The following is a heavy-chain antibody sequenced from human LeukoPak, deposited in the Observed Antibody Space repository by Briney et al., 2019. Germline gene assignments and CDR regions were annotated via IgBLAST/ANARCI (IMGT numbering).Heavy chain of an antibody. V-gene: IGHV3-7*01. CDR3: ARDRCSSTSCFYDY. CDR2: IKQDGSEQ. J-gene: IGHJ4*02. Sequence: PGGSLRLSCAASGFTFSSYAMSWVRQAPGKGLEWVANIKQDGSEQYYVDSVKGRFTISRDNAKNSLYLQMNSLRVEDTAVYYCARDRCSSTSCFYDYWGQGTLVTVSS. CDR1: GFTFSSYA. D-gene: IGHD2-2*01.